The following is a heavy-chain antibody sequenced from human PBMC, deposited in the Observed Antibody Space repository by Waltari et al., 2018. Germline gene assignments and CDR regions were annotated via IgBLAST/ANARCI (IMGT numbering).Heavy chain of an antibody. CDR2: IYYSGST. J-gene: IGHJ6*03. Sequence: QVQLQESGPGLVKPSETLSLTCPVSGGSISSYYWSWIRQPPGKGLEWIGYIYYSGSTNYNPSLKSRVTISVETSKDQFSLKLSSVTAADTAVYYWARMPRTGYLNYYYMDVWGKGTTVTVSS. CDR1: GGSISSYY. D-gene: IGHD3-9*01. V-gene: IGHV4-59*01. CDR3: ARMPRTGYLNYYYMDV.